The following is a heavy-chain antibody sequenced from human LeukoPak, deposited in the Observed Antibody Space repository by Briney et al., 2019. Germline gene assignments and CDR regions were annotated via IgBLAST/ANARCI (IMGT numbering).Heavy chain of an antibody. CDR1: GDSVRRSTYY. D-gene: IGHD3-22*01. Sequence: SETLSLTCTVSGDSVRRSTYYWGWIRQPPGKGLEWIGSIDYSGRTYYNPSLKSRVAMSVDTSKNQFSLKLSSVTAADTAVYYCARISHSYDSSGYYYFDYWGQGTLVTVSS. V-gene: IGHV4-39*01. CDR3: ARISHSYDSSGYYYFDY. CDR2: IDYSGRT. J-gene: IGHJ4*02.